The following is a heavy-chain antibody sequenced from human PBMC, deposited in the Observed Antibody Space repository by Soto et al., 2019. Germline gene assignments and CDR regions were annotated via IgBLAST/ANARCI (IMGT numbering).Heavy chain of an antibody. V-gene: IGHV1-18*04. CDR1: GYTFTSYG. CDR2: ISAYNGNT. Sequence: ASVKVSCKASGYTFTSYGISWVRQAPGQGLEWMGWISAYNGNTNYAQKLQGRVTMTTDTSTSTAYMELRSLRSDDTAVYYCARDPHPGYSSGWSAYWAQGTLVTVSS. CDR3: ARDPHPGYSSGWSAY. D-gene: IGHD6-19*01. J-gene: IGHJ4*02.